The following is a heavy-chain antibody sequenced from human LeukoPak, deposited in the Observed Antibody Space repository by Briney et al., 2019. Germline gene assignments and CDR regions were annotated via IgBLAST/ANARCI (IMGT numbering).Heavy chain of an antibody. Sequence: SETLSLTCTVSGGSISSYYWSWLRQPPGKGLERIGYIYYSGSTNYNPSLRSRVTISVDTSKNQFSLKLSSVTAADTAVYYCASVVVPAAKGPISWGQGTLVTVSS. V-gene: IGHV4-59*01. D-gene: IGHD2-2*01. CDR1: GGSISSYY. CDR2: IYYSGST. J-gene: IGHJ4*02. CDR3: ASVVVPAAKGPIS.